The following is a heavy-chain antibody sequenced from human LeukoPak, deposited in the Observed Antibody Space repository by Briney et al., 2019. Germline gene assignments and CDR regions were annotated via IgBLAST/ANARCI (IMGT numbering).Heavy chain of an antibody. V-gene: IGHV1-18*01. CDR1: GYIFGSYG. J-gene: IGHJ3*02. CDR3: ARDYRPDLGDHEI. D-gene: IGHD4-17*01. CDR2: ISGYDGDT. Sequence: GASVKVSCKASGYIFGSYGMNWVRQAPGQGLEWVGWISGYDGDTNYAQALRGRVTMTTDTSTTTVYMHLRDLRSDDTAVYYCARDYRPDLGDHEIWGQGTMVTVSS.